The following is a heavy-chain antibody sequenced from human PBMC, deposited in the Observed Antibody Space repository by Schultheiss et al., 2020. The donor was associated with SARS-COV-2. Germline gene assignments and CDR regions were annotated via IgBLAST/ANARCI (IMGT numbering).Heavy chain of an antibody. D-gene: IGHD6-19*01. CDR1: RGSISGYY. J-gene: IGHJ2*01. CDR2: IYYSGST. CDR3: ARVYSSGWYDWYFDL. Sequence: SETLSLTCTVSRGSISGYYWSWIRQTPGKGLEWIGYIYYSGSTNYNPSLRNRVTISADTSANQFSLKLRSLTAADTAVYYCARVYSSGWYDWYFDLWGRGTLVTVSS. V-gene: IGHV4-59*01.